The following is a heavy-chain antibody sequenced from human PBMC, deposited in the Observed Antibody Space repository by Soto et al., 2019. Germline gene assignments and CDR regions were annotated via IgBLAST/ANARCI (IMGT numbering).Heavy chain of an antibody. D-gene: IGHD2-2*01. CDR2: ISAYNGNT. J-gene: IGHJ6*02. CDR1: GYTFTSYG. V-gene: IGHV1-18*01. CDR3: ARDRPSDIVVVPAAMFHYYGMDV. Sequence: QVQLVQSGAEVKKPGASVKVSCKASGYTFTSYGISWVRQAPGQGLEWMGWISAYNGNTNYAQKLQGRVTMTTDTSTSTADIELRSMRSDDTAVYYCARDRPSDIVVVPAAMFHYYGMDVWGQGTTVTVSS.